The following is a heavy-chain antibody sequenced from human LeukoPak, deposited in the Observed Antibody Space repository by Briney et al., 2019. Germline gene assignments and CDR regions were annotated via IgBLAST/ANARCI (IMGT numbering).Heavy chain of an antibody. CDR2: ISSSSSYI. V-gene: IGHV3-21*01. J-gene: IGHJ5*02. Sequence: GESLKISCAASGFTFSSYSMNWVRQAPGKGLEWVSSISSSSSYIYYADSVKGRFTISRDNAKNSLYLQMNSLRAEDTAVYYCARDTVTTGFDPWGQGTLVTVSS. D-gene: IGHD4-11*01. CDR3: ARDTVTTGFDP. CDR1: GFTFSSYS.